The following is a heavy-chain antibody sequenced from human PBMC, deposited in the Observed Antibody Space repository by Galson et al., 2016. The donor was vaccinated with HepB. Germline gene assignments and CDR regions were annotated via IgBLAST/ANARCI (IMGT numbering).Heavy chain of an antibody. CDR1: GNTFTNYG. CDR2: LSNYNGKT. V-gene: IGHV1-18*01. J-gene: IGHJ5*02. D-gene: IGHD6-13*01. CDR3: ARDHDSRNWYIHFYP. Sequence: QSGAEVKEPGASVKVSCKASGNTFTNYGINWVRQAPGQGLEWMGWLSNYNGKTNYAQRFQGRVTMTTDTSTSTAHMELRSLRYDDTAVYYCARDHDSRNWYIHFYPWGQGTLVTVSS.